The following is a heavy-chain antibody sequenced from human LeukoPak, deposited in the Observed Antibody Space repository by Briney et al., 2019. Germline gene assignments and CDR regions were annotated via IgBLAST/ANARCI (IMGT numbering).Heavy chain of an antibody. V-gene: IGHV3-7*01. J-gene: IGHJ4*02. CDR1: GFSFSANW. Sequence: GGSLRLSCAASGFSFSANWMSWVRQAPGKGLEWVGNIGEDGSEKYYVDSVKGRFTMSRDNARNSLYLQMNYLRAEDTAVYYCATSSSSWYRGWYWGQGALVTVSS. CDR3: ATSSSSWYRGWY. CDR2: IGEDGSEK. D-gene: IGHD6-13*01.